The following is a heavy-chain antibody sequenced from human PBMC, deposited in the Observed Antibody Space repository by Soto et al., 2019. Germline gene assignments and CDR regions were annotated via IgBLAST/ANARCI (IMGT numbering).Heavy chain of an antibody. CDR3: ASAAAARLVYYYYGMDV. CDR2: IYSGGST. CDR1: GFTVSSNY. D-gene: IGHD6-13*01. V-gene: IGHV3-53*01. Sequence: GGSLRLSCAASGFTVSSNYMSWVRQAPGKGLEWVPVIYSGGSTYYADSVKGRFTISRDNSKNTLYLQMNSLRAEDTAVYYCASAAAARLVYYYYGMDVWGQGTTVTVSS. J-gene: IGHJ6*02.